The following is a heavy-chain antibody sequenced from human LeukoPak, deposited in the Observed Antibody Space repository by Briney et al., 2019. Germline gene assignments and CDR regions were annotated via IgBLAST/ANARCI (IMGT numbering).Heavy chain of an antibody. Sequence: ASVKVSCKASGYTFTSYYMHWVRQAPGQGLEWMGIINPSGGSTSYAQKFQGRVTMTRDMSTSTVYMELSSLRSEDTAVYYCARGSITMVRGVIITWFDPWGQGTLVTVSS. J-gene: IGHJ5*02. V-gene: IGHV1-46*01. CDR2: INPSGGST. D-gene: IGHD3-10*01. CDR1: GYTFTSYY. CDR3: ARGSITMVRGVIITWFDP.